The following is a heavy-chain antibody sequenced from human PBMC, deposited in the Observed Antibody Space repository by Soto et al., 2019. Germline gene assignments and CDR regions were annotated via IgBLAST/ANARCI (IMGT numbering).Heavy chain of an antibody. CDR1: GFTFSNHW. V-gene: IGHV3-7*05. Sequence: EVQLVESGGSLVQPGGSLRLSCAASGFTFSNHWMSWVRQAPGKGLEWVANIKQDGSERNYVDSVKGRFTISRDNAKNSLYLQLNSLRAEDTAVYYCARAGSENDYWGQGTLVTVSS. CDR3: ARAGSENDY. CDR2: IKQDGSER. D-gene: IGHD3-10*01. J-gene: IGHJ4*02.